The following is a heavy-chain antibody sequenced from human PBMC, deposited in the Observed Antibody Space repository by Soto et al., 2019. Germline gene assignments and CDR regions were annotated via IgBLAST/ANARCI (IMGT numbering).Heavy chain of an antibody. Sequence: LRLSCAASGFIFSDYEINWVRQAPGKGLEWVSYISGSGLTIYYADSVKGRFTISRDNAKNSLYLQMNSLGVEDTAVYYCARGPYRNTYNWFDSWGQGTLVTVSS. J-gene: IGHJ5*02. D-gene: IGHD5-12*01. CDR1: GFIFSDYE. CDR3: ARGPYRNTYNWFDS. CDR2: ISGSGLTI. V-gene: IGHV3-48*03.